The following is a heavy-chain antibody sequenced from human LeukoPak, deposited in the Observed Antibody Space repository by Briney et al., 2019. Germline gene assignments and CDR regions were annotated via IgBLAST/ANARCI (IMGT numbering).Heavy chain of an antibody. CDR2: IYYSGST. J-gene: IGHJ4*02. Sequence: SETLSLTCTVSGGSISSYYWSWIRQPPGKGLEWIGYIYYSGSTNYNPSLKSRVTISVDTSKNQISLRLTSVTATDTAMYYCARQTGSGLFTLPGGQGTLVTVSS. CDR3: ARQTGSGLFTLP. V-gene: IGHV4-59*08. D-gene: IGHD3/OR15-3a*01. CDR1: GGSISSYY.